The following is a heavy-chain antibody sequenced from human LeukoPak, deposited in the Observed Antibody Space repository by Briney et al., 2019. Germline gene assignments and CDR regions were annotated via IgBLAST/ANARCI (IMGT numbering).Heavy chain of an antibody. CDR1: GFTFSSYW. V-gene: IGHV3-7*04. CDR3: ARVRGDYCFDY. Sequence: GGSLRLSCAASGFTFSSYWMSWVRQAPGKGLEWAANIKQAGTEKFYVDSVRGRFTISRDNAKNSLYLQMNSLRAEDTAMYYCARVRGDYCFDYWGQGTLVTVSS. CDR2: IKQAGTEK. J-gene: IGHJ4*02. D-gene: IGHD3-10*01.